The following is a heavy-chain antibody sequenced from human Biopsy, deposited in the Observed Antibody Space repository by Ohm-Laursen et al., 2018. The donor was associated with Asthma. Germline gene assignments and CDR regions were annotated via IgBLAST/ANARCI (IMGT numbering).Heavy chain of an antibody. CDR3: VRAVRNEQWLAPFDY. J-gene: IGHJ4*02. V-gene: IGHV4-59*01. Sequence: SQTLPLTCSVYGGSISSFYWSWIRQSPEKGLEWMGYVYWTGSTNYNPSLKSRITMSVDTSKNRMFLELTSVTAADTAIYYCVRAVRNEQWLAPFDYWGQGKPVTVSS. D-gene: IGHD6-19*01. CDR2: VYWTGST. CDR1: GGSISSFY.